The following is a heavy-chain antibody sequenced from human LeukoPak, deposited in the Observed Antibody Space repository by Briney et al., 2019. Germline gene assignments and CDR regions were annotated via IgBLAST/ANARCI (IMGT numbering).Heavy chain of an antibody. D-gene: IGHD2-2*02. J-gene: IGHJ4*02. CDR3: AKDYCSSTSCYTDY. V-gene: IGHV3-30*02. Sequence: GGSLRLSCAASGFTFSSYGMHWVRQAPGKGLEWVAFIRYDGSNKYYADSVKGRFTISRDNSENTLYLQMNSLRAEDTAVYYCAKDYCSSTSCYTDYWGQGTLVTVSS. CDR1: GFTFSSYG. CDR2: IRYDGSNK.